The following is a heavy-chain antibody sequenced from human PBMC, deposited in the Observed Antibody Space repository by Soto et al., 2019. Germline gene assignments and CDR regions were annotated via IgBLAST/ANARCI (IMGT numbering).Heavy chain of an antibody. D-gene: IGHD3-22*01. J-gene: IGHJ4*02. CDR1: GFTFSDCY. CDR3: ARYLHYYDSSGYSPFDY. CDR2: ISSSGSTI. V-gene: IGHV3-11*01. Sequence: GSLRLSCAASGFTFSDCYMSWIRQAPGKGLEWVSYISSSGSTIYYADSVKGRFTISRDNAKNSLYLQMNSLRAEDTAVYYCARYLHYYDSSGYSPFDYWGQGTLVTVSS.